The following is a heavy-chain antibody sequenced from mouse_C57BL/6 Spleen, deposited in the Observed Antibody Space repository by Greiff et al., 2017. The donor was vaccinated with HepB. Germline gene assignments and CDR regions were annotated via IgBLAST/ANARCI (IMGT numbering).Heavy chain of an antibody. Sequence: QVQLQQPGAELVMPGASVKLSCKASGYTFTSYWMHWVKQRPGQGLEWIGEIDPSDSYTNYNQKFKGKSTLTVDKSSSTAYMQLSSLTSEDSAVYYCARTPTSNYYGSSNWYFDVWGTGTTVTVSS. CDR3: ARTPTSNYYGSSNWYFDV. D-gene: IGHD1-1*01. V-gene: IGHV1-69*01. CDR1: GYTFTSYW. CDR2: IDPSDSYT. J-gene: IGHJ1*03.